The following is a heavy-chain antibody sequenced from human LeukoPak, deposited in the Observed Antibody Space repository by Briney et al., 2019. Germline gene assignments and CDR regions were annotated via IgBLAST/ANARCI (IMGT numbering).Heavy chain of an antibody. V-gene: IGHV4-34*01. CDR3: ARGGKVVPAAPSEYFQH. CDR1: GGSFSGYY. Sequence: PSETLSLTCAVYGGSFSGYYWSWIRQPPGKGLERIGEINHSGSTNYNPSLKSRVTISVDTSKNQFSLKLSSVTAADTAVYYCARGGKVVPAAPSEYFQHWGQGALVTVSS. CDR2: INHSGST. J-gene: IGHJ1*01. D-gene: IGHD2-2*01.